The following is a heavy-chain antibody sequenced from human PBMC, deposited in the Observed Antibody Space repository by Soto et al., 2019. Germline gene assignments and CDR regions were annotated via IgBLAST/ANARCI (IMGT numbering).Heavy chain of an antibody. Sequence: SVKVSCKASGGTFSSYAISWVRQAPGQGLEWMGGIIPIFGTANYAQKFQGRVTITADKSTSTAYMELSSLRSEDTAVYYCARADSGSYYYYYYGMDVWGQGTTVTSP. CDR3: ARADSGSYYYYYYGMDV. J-gene: IGHJ6*02. CDR2: IIPIFGTA. V-gene: IGHV1-69*06. CDR1: GGTFSSYA. D-gene: IGHD1-26*01.